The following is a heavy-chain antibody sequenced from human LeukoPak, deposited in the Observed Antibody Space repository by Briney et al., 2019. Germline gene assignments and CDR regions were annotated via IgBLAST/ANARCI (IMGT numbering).Heavy chain of an antibody. V-gene: IGHV3-7*01. J-gene: IGHJ4*02. CDR3: ARDIVVVTAILDY. CDR1: GFTFSSYW. CDR2: IKQDGSEK. Sequence: GGSLRLSCAASGFTFSSYWMSWVRQAPGKGLEWVANIKQDGSEKYYVDSVKGRFTISRDNAKNSLYLQMNSLRAEDTAVYYCARDIVVVTAILDYWGQGTVVTVSS. D-gene: IGHD2-21*02.